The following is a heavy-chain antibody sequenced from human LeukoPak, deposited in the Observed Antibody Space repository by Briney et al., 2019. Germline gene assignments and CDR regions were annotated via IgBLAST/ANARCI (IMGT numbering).Heavy chain of an antibody. V-gene: IGHV4-59*01. Sequence: PSETLSLTCTVSGGSISSNYWSWIRQPPGKGLEWIGYIYYSGTTSYNPSLKSRVTISLDTSKNQFSRKVSSVTAADTAVYYCARVGWPVLLIDSWGQGTLVTVSS. J-gene: IGHJ5*01. CDR2: IYYSGTT. CDR1: GGSISSNY. CDR3: ARVGWPVLLIDS. D-gene: IGHD2/OR15-2a*01.